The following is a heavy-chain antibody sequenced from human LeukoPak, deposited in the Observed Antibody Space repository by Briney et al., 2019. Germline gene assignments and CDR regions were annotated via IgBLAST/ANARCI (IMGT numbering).Heavy chain of an antibody. V-gene: IGHV1-69*13. J-gene: IGHJ4*02. Sequence: GASVKVSCKASGGTYSSYAISWVRQAPGQGLEWMGGIIPIFGTANYAQKFLGRVTITADESTSTAYMELSSLRSEDTAVYYCARDEGTVAGYWGQGTLVTVSS. CDR1: GGTYSSYA. CDR3: ARDEGTVAGY. CDR2: IIPIFGTA. D-gene: IGHD6-19*01.